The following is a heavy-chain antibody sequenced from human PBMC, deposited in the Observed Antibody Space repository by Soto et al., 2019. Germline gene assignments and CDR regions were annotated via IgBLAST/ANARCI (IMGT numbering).Heavy chain of an antibody. J-gene: IGHJ4*02. CDR1: GYSFTSYW. D-gene: IGHD3-22*01. CDR2: IYPGDSDT. Sequence: GESLKISCKGSGYSFTSYWIGWVRQMPGKGLEWMGIIYPGDSDTRYSPSFQGQVTISADKSISTAYLQWNSLKASDTAMYYCASFHYDSSGYYQDFDYWGQGTLVTVSS. V-gene: IGHV5-51*01. CDR3: ASFHYDSSGYYQDFDY.